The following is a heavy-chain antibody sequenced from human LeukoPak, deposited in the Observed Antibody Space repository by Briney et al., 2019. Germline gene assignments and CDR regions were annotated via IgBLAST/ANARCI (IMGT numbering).Heavy chain of an antibody. CDR1: GFTFDDYA. Sequence: PGGSLRLSCAASGFTFDDYAMHWVRQAPGKGLEWVSCISWNSGSIGYADSVKGRFTISRDNAKNSLYLQMNSLRAEDMALYYCAKSGYQLLYFDLWGRGTLVTVSS. CDR3: AKSGYQLLYFDL. J-gene: IGHJ2*01. D-gene: IGHD6-13*01. CDR2: ISWNSGSI. V-gene: IGHV3-9*03.